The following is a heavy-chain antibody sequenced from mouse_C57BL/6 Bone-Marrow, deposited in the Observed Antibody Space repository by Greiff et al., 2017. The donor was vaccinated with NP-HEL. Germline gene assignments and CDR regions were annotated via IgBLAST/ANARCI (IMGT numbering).Heavy chain of an antibody. CDR2: INPSTGCT. J-gene: IGHJ2*01. CDR3: AKGGYGYDGDY. CDR1: GYSFTGYY. V-gene: IGHV1-42*01. Sequence: EVQLQQSGPELVKPGASVKISCKASGYSFTGYYMNWVKQSPEKSLEWIGEINPSTGCTTYNQKFKAKATLTVDKSTSTAYMKRKSQTSEDSAVYYSAKGGYGYDGDYWGQGTTLTVSS. D-gene: IGHD2-2*01.